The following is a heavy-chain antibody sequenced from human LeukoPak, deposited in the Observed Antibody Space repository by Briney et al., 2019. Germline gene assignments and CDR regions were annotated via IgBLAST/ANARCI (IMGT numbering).Heavy chain of an antibody. D-gene: IGHD5-24*01. CDR1: GFIFSSYA. V-gene: IGHV3-64D*06. J-gene: IGHJ4*02. Sequence: GGSLRLSCSASGFIFSSYALHWVRQAPGKGLECVSGISTDGGGTYYADSVKSRFTISRDNSKSTLYLQMSSLRPEDTAVYYCVKRDGYKYDYWGQGTLVTVSS. CDR2: ISTDGGGT. CDR3: VKRDGYKYDY.